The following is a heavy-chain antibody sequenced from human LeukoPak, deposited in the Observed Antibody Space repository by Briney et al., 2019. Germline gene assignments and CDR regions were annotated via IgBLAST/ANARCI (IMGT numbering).Heavy chain of an antibody. V-gene: IGHV3-23*01. CDR3: ATARTLRVTTSFDY. J-gene: IGHJ4*02. CDR2: INTSGDRT. Sequence: GGSLRLSCAASGFTFTTSDMHWVRQAPGKGLEWVSAINTSGDRTYYSDSVKGRFTISRDNSKNTLYLQMNSLRAEDTAVYYCATARTLRVTTSFDYWGQGALVTVSS. D-gene: IGHD4-17*01. CDR1: GFTFTTSD.